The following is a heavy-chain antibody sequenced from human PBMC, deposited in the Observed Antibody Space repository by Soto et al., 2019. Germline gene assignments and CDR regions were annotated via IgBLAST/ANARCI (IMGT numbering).Heavy chain of an antibody. D-gene: IGHD2-2*01. CDR2: ISKSDYT. CDR3: AREDSIIIPAVSDF. J-gene: IGHJ4*02. CDR1: GFAVNNYG. Sequence: GSLRLSCKVSGFAVNNYGINWVRQAPGKGLEWVSSISKSDYTYYSDSVTGRFTISRDNAKNSVSLQMNTLRVEDTAVYYCAREDSIIIPAVSDFWGQGTLVTVSS. V-gene: IGHV3-21*01.